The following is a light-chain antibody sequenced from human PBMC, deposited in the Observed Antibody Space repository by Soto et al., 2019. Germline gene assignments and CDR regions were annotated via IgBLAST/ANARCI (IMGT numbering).Light chain of an antibody. CDR1: QSVSSSY. V-gene: IGKV3-20*01. Sequence: VLKHSLGTLSLSPCERATLSFSASQSVSSSYLAWYQQKPGQAPRLLIYGASSRATGIPDRFSGSGSGTDFTLTISRLEPEDFAVYFCPQYGTSPQTSGHGTKVDIK. CDR3: PQYGTSPQT. CDR2: GAS. J-gene: IGKJ1*01.